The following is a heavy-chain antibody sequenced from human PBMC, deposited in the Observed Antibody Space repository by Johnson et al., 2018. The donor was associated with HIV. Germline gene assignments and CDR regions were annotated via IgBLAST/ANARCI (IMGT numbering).Heavy chain of an antibody. D-gene: IGHD1-7*01. CDR3: ARERSGTIAFDI. CDR1: GFSISSNY. J-gene: IGHJ3*02. CDR2: ISYDGSNK. Sequence: QVQLVESGGGLVQPGGSLRLSCAASGFSISSNYMSWIRQAPGKGLEWVAIISYDGSNKYYADSVKGRFTISRDNSKNSLYLQMNSLRAEDTAVNYCARERSGTIAFDIWGQGTMVTVSS. V-gene: IGHV3-30-3*01.